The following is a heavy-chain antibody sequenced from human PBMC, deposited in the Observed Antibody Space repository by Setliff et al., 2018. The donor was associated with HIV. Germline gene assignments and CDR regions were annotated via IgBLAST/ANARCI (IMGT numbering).Heavy chain of an antibody. CDR2: IYYSGST. D-gene: IGHD3-22*01. J-gene: IGHJ4*02. CDR1: GGSISSYY. CDR3: ARGRKGYDSSGYHPGSDYFDY. Sequence: SETLSLTCTVSGGSISSYYWSWTRQPPGKGLEWIGYIYYSGSTNYNPSLKSRVTISVDTSKNQFSLKLSSVTAADTAVYYCARGRKGYDSSGYHPGSDYFDYWGQGTLVTVSS. V-gene: IGHV4-59*08.